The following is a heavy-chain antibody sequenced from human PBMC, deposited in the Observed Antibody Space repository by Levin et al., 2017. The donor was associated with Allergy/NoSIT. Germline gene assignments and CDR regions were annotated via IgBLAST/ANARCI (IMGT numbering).Heavy chain of an antibody. D-gene: IGHD3-9*01. J-gene: IGHJ5*02. V-gene: IGHV4-30-4*01. Sequence: PSETLSLTCTVSGGSISSGDYYWSWIRQPPGKGLEWIGYIYYSGSTYYNPSLKSRVTISVDTSKNQFSLKLSSVTAADTAVYYCAREGLVRRSEDPYYDIPWGQGTLVTVSS. CDR2: IYYSGST. CDR3: AREGLVRRSEDPYYDIP. CDR1: GGSISSGDYY.